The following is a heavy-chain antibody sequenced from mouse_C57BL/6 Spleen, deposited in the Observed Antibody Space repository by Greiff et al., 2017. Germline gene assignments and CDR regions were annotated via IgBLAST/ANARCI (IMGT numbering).Heavy chain of an antibody. V-gene: IGHV1-4*01. Sequence: VQLQQSGAELARPGASVKMSCKASGYTFTSYTMHWVKQRPGQGLEWIGYINPSSGYTKYNQKFKDKATLTADKSSSTAYMQLSSLTSEDSAVYYCARRTVVQYYFDDWGQGTTLTVSS. CDR2: INPSSGYT. D-gene: IGHD1-1*01. J-gene: IGHJ2*01. CDR1: GYTFTSYT. CDR3: ARRTVVQYYFDD.